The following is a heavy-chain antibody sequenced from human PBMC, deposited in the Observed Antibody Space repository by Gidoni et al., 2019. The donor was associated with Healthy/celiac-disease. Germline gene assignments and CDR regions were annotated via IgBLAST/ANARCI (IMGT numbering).Heavy chain of an antibody. J-gene: IGHJ3*02. CDR2: IKQDGSEK. D-gene: IGHD3-22*01. CDR3: ARDGYYYDSSGYYYGGEGDAFDI. V-gene: IGHV3-7*03. Sequence: EVQLVESGGGLVQPGGSLRLSCSASGFTFGSYWMSWVRRAPGKGLEWVANIKQDGSEKYYVDSVKGRFTNSRDNAKNSLSLQRNSLRAEDTAVYYCARDGYYYDSSGYYYGGEGDAFDIWGQGTMVTVSS. CDR1: GFTFGSYW.